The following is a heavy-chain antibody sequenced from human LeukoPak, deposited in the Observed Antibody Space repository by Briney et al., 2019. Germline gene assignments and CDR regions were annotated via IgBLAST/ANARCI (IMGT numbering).Heavy chain of an antibody. J-gene: IGHJ5*02. D-gene: IGHD2-2*01. V-gene: IGHV4-34*01. CDR3: ERRRIYCSSTRCYRFRGWFAP. CDR1: GGSFSGYY. Sequence: PSETLSRTCAVYGGSFSGYYWSWIRQPPGKGLEGIGEINHSGSTNDNPSLKRRVTRTVDTSKHPSSLKLRSVPAADPAVYYCERRRIYCSSTRCYRFRGWFAPWGQGPLVPVSS. CDR2: INHSGST.